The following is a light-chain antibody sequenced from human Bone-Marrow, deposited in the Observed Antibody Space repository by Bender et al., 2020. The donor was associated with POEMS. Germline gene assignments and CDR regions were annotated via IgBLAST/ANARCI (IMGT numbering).Light chain of an antibody. Sequence: QSVLTQPPSASGTPGQRVTISCSGGSSNIGAHAVNWYQHLPGTAPKLLIYSSHRRPSEVPDRFSGSRSGTSASLAISGLQAEDEADYYCCSYGGSSNLLFGGGTRLTVL. CDR1: SSNIGAHA. CDR3: CSYGGSSNLL. CDR2: SSH. J-gene: IGLJ3*02. V-gene: IGLV1-44*01.